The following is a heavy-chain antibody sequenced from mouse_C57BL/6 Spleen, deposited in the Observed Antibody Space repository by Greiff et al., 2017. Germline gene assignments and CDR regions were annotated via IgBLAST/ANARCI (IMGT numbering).Heavy chain of an antibody. V-gene: IGHV5-6*01. CDR2: ISSGGSYT. Sequence: EVKLVESGGDLVKPGGSLKLSCAASGFTFSSYGMSWVRQTPDKRLEWVATISSGGSYTYYPDSVKGRFTISRDNAKNTLYLQMSSLKSEDTAMYYCASTRDYFDYWGQGTTLTVSS. J-gene: IGHJ2*01. CDR1: GFTFSSYG. CDR3: ASTRDYFDY.